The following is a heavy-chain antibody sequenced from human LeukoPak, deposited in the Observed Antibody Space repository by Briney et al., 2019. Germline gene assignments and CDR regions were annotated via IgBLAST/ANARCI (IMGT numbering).Heavy chain of an antibody. J-gene: IGHJ4*02. V-gene: IGHV3-53*01. Sequence: GGSLRLSCAASGFTFSDYYMSWVRQAPGKGLEWVSVIYSGGSTSYTDSVKGRFTISRDNSKNTLYLQMNSLRAEDTAVYYCGALYDSGGYYDYWGQGTLVTVSS. D-gene: IGHD3-22*01. CDR1: GFTFSDYY. CDR2: IYSGGST. CDR3: GALYDSGGYYDY.